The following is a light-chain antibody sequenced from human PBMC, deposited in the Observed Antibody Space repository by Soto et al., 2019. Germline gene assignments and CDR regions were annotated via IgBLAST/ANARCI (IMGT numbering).Light chain of an antibody. V-gene: IGKV3-15*01. CDR2: GAS. Sequence: EIVMTQSPATLSVSPGERATLSCRASQIVSSNLAWYQQKPCQAPRLLIYGASTRATGIPARFSGSGSGTEFTHTISSLQSEDFAVYYCQQYNNWPPWTFGQGTKVDIK. CDR3: QQYNNWPPWT. J-gene: IGKJ1*01. CDR1: QIVSSN.